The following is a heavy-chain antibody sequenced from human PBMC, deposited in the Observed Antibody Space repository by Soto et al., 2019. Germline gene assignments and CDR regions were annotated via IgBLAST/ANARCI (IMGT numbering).Heavy chain of an antibody. CDR2: IYYSGST. CDR1: GGSISSYY. J-gene: IGHJ4*02. Sequence: SETLSLTCTVSGGSISSYYWSWIRQPPGKGLEWIGYIYYSGSTNYNPSLKSRVTISVDTSKNQFSLKLSSVTAADTAVYYCACSSVAAPLYWGQGTLVTVSS. CDR3: ACSSVAAPLY. D-gene: IGHD6-19*01. V-gene: IGHV4-59*08.